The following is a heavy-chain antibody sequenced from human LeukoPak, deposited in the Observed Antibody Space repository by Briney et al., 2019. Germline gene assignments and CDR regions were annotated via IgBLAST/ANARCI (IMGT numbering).Heavy chain of an antibody. V-gene: IGHV5-51*01. CDR1: GYSFTSYW. CDR3: ARQRGGYCSGGSCYDPPDY. Sequence: GESLKISCKGSGYSFTSYWIGWVRQMPGKGLEWMGIIYPDDSDTRYSPSFQGQVTISADKSISTAYLQWSSLKASDTAMYYCARQRGGYCSGGSCYDPPDYWGQGTLVTVSS. J-gene: IGHJ4*02. CDR2: IYPDDSDT. D-gene: IGHD2-15*01.